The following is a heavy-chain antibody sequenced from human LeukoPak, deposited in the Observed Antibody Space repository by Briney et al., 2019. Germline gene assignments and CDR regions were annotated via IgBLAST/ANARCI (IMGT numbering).Heavy chain of an antibody. CDR1: GDSVSSNSAA. J-gene: IGHJ4*02. CDR2: TYYRSKWYY. CDR3: ARTRDLGPDY. D-gene: IGHD1-26*01. Sequence: SQTLSLTCVISGDSVSSNSAAWNWIRQSPSGGLEWLGRTYYRSKWYYHYAVSMKSRITVNPDTSKNQFFLQLNSVTPEDTAVYYCARTRDLGPDYWGQGTLVTVSS. V-gene: IGHV6-1*01.